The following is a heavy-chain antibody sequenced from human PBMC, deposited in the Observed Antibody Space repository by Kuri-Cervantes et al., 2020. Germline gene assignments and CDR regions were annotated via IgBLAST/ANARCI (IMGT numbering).Heavy chain of an antibody. CDR3: AREILGDYFDY. V-gene: IGHV1-2*04. Sequence: ASVKVSCKASGYTFTNYAMNWVRQAPGQGLEWMGWINPNSGGTNYAQKFQGWVTMTRDTSISTAYMELSRLRSDDTAVYYCAREILGDYFDYWGQGTLVTVSS. D-gene: IGHD2-8*02. J-gene: IGHJ4*02. CDR2: INPNSGGT. CDR1: GYTFTNYA.